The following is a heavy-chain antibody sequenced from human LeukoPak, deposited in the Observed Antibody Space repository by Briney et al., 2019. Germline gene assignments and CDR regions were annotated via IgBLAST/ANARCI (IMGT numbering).Heavy chain of an antibody. V-gene: IGHV1-2*02. J-gene: IGHJ5*02. CDR1: GYTFTGYY. Sequence: ASVKVSCKASGYTFTGYYMHWVRQAPGQGLEWMGWINPNSGGTNYAQKFQGRVTLTRDTSISTAYMELSRLRSDDTAVYYCARGASTTIFGGDLNYFDPWGQGTLVTVSS. CDR3: ARGASTTIFGGDLNYFDP. D-gene: IGHD3-3*01. CDR2: INPNSGGT.